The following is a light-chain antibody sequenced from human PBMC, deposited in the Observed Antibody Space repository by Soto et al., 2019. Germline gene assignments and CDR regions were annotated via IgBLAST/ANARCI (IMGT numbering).Light chain of an antibody. CDR2: KNN. J-gene: IGLJ2*01. V-gene: IGLV1-44*01. Sequence: QSVLTQPPSASGTPGQRVTISCSGSSSNVGYNAVNWYQQLPGTAPKVVIYKNNQRPSGVPDRFSGSKSGTSASLAISGLQAEDEADYYCCSYAGSSTAIFGGGTKLTVL. CDR1: SSNVGYNA. CDR3: CSYAGSSTAI.